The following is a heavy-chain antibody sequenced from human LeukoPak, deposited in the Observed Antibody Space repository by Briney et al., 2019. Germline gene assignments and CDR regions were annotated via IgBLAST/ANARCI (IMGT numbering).Heavy chain of an antibody. J-gene: IGHJ4*02. V-gene: IGHV1-46*01. CDR1: GYTXTSDY. D-gene: IGHD4-17*01. CDR3: ARVPYGETTIDY. CDR2: IRSSGGTV. Sequence: ASVKVSCKASGYTXTSDYIHGVRQAPGQGLEWVGVIRSSGGTVGYAQEFQGRVTMTRDTSASTVYMEVSSLRSEDTAVYYCARVPYGETTIDYWGQGTLVTVSS.